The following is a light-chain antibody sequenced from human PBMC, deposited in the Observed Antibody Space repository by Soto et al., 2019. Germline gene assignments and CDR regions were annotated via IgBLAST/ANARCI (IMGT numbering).Light chain of an antibody. CDR2: GAS. CDR3: LQYNDWPPKQYT. V-gene: IGKV3-15*01. J-gene: IGKJ2*01. CDR1: QSVSSD. Sequence: EIVMTQSPATLSVSPGERVTLSCRASQSVSSDLAWYQHKPGQAPRLLIYGASTRATGTPARCSGSGSGTEFSLSISSLQSEDFAVYYCLQYNDWPPKQYTCGQGTKLEIK.